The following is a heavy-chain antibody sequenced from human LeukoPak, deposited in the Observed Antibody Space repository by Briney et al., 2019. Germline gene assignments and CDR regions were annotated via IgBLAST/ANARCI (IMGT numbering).Heavy chain of an antibody. Sequence: GGSLRLSCAASGFTFTNYAMHWVRQAPGKGLEYVSTISSDGGTTYYGNSVKGRFTISRDNSKNTLYLQMNSLRAEDTAVYYCARIVDTAMVTAYFDYWGQGTLVTVSS. D-gene: IGHD5-18*01. J-gene: IGHJ4*02. CDR2: ISSDGGTT. CDR3: ARIVDTAMVTAYFDY. V-gene: IGHV3-64*01. CDR1: GFTFTNYA.